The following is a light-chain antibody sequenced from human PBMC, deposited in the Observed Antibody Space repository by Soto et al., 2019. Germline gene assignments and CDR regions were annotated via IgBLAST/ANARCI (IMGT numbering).Light chain of an antibody. CDR1: QTISGW. V-gene: IGKV1-5*01. Sequence: DIQMTQSPSTLSASVGDGVTITCRASQTISGWLAWYQQRPGKAPKLLISDASSLRSGVPSRFSGSGSGTELTLTISSLQPDDFGSYYCQQYKSYPWTFGHGTTVEV. CDR2: DAS. CDR3: QQYKSYPWT. J-gene: IGKJ1*01.